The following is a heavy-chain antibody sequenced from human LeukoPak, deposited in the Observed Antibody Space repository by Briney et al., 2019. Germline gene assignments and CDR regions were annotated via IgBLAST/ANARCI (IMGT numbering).Heavy chain of an antibody. CDR3: ARGGYSGYEGFDY. J-gene: IGHJ4*02. Sequence: SETLSLTCDIYGGSFSGYYWSWIRQPPGKGLEWIGEINRSGSTNYNPSLKSRVTMSVDTSKNQFSLKLSSVTAADTAVYYCARGGYSGYEGFDYWGQGTLVTVSS. CDR2: INRSGST. V-gene: IGHV4-34*01. CDR1: GGSFSGYY. D-gene: IGHD5-12*01.